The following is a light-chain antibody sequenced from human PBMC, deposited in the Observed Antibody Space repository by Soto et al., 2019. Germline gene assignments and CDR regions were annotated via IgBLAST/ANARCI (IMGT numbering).Light chain of an antibody. CDR1: QSVSSSY. Sequence: IVLTQSPGTLSLSPGERATLSCRASQSVSSSYFAWYQQRFGQAPRLLIYGASSRATGIPDRFSGSGSGTDFTLTISRLEPEDFAVYYCQQYGSSSWTFGQWTKVDIK. V-gene: IGKV3-20*01. CDR2: GAS. CDR3: QQYGSSSWT. J-gene: IGKJ1*01.